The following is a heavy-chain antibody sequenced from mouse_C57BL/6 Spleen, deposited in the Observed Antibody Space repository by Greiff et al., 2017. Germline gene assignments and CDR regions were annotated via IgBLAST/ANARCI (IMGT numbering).Heavy chain of an antibody. D-gene: IGHD2-4*01. V-gene: IGHV1-74*01. CDR1: GYTFTSYW. CDR2: IHPSDSDT. J-gene: IGHJ3*01. Sequence: VQLQQPGAELVKPGASVKVSCQASGYTFTSYWMHWVKPRPGQGLEWIGRIHPSDSDTNYNQKFKGKATLPVDKSSSTAYMQLSSLTSEDSAVYYCANHDNEEGGTWFAYWGQGTLVTVSA. CDR3: ANHDNEEGGTWFAY.